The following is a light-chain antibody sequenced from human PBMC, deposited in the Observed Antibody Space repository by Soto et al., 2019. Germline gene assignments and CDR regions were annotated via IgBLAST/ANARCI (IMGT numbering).Light chain of an antibody. V-gene: IGKV1-5*01. CDR3: QQYNTFLT. CDR2: DAS. Sequence: DIQMTQSPSTLSGSLGERVTITCRASQSISSWLAWYQQKPGKATKLLIYDASSLESGVPSRFSGSGSGTEFTLTISSLQPDDSATYYCQQYNTFLTFGGGTKVDIK. J-gene: IGKJ4*01. CDR1: QSISSW.